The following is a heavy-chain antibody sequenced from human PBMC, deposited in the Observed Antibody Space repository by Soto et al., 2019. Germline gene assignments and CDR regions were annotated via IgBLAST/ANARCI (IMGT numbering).Heavy chain of an antibody. CDR2: IKQDGSEK. CDR1: GFTFSSYW. J-gene: IGHJ6*02. Sequence: EVQLVESGGGLVQPGGSLRLSCAASGFTFSSYWMSWVRQAPGKGLEWVANIKQDGSEKYYVDSVKGRFTISRDNAKNSLYLQMNSLRAEDTAVYYCARVGYCSGGSCYSAGWVYYSGMDVWGQGTTVTVSS. V-gene: IGHV3-7*01. D-gene: IGHD2-15*01. CDR3: ARVGYCSGGSCYSAGWVYYSGMDV.